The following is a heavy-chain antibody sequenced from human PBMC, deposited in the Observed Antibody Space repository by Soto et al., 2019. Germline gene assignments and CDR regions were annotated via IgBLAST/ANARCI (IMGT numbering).Heavy chain of an antibody. D-gene: IGHD3-10*01. CDR1: GYSFSTYE. J-gene: IGHJ3*01. CDR2: VSAYRDYT. V-gene: IGHV1-18*01. Sequence: QAQLMQSAAEVKKPGASVKVSCKASGYSFSTYEINWLRQAPGQGLEWNGWVSAYRDYTDYAEKFQDRVTMTTDTSTNTAYMELRSLTYNDTAVYYCARGVGDESITYNDAFDVWGQGTMVTVSS. CDR3: ARGVGDESITYNDAFDV.